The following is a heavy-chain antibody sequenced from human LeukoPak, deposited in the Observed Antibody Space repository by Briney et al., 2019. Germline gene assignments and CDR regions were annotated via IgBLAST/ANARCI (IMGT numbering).Heavy chain of an antibody. J-gene: IGHJ4*02. V-gene: IGHV3-73*01. Sequence: PGGSLKLSCAASGFTFSGYAMDWDREGHGKGMEWVCRIRSRANTYAKGYSVSVKGRVTICRDDSKNTAYLQTNSLKTEDTAVYYFTRLGLGQQVGIDYWGQGTLVTVSS. CDR1: GFTFSGYA. CDR3: TRLGLGQQVGIDY. D-gene: IGHD6-13*01. CDR2: IRSRANTYAK.